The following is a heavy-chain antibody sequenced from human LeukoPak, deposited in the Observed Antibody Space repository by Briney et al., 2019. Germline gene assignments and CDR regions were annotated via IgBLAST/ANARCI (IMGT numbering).Heavy chain of an antibody. J-gene: IGHJ4*02. CDR2: IKKDGSDK. Sequence: GGSLRLSCAASGFTFSNYWMSWVRQAPGKGLEWVANIKKDGSDKYYADSVKGRFTISRDNAKNSLHLQMNSLRAEDTAVYYCARVRATAIGDFWGQGTLVTVSS. CDR3: ARVRATAIGDF. CDR1: GFTFSNYW. V-gene: IGHV3-7*02. D-gene: IGHD5-18*01.